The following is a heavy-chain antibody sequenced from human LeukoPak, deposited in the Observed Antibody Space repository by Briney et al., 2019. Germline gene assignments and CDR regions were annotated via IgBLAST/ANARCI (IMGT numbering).Heavy chain of an antibody. CDR1: GGSVSSGNYY. CDR2: IYYSGST. CDR3: ARTRYSGSYYDSNYFDY. D-gene: IGHD1-26*01. J-gene: IGHJ4*02. V-gene: IGHV4-61*01. Sequence: SETLSLTCTVPGGSVSSGNYYWSWIRQPPGKGLEWIGYIYYSGSTNYNPSLKSRVAISVDTSKNQFSLKLSSVSAADTAVYYCARTRYSGSYYDSNYFDYWGQGTLVTVSS.